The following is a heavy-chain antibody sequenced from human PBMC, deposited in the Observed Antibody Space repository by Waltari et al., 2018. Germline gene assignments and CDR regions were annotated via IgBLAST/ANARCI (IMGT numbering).Heavy chain of an antibody. CDR1: GFTVSSNY. D-gene: IGHD2-15*01. Sequence: EVQLVESGGGLVQPGGSLRLSCAASGFTVSSNYMSWVRQAPGKGLEWVSVIYSGGRTYYADSVKGRFTISRHNSKNTLYLQMNSLRAEDTAVYYCARGRNEYCSGGSCYSPFDYWGQGTLVTVSS. CDR2: IYSGGRT. V-gene: IGHV3-53*04. J-gene: IGHJ4*02. CDR3: ARGRNEYCSGGSCYSPFDY.